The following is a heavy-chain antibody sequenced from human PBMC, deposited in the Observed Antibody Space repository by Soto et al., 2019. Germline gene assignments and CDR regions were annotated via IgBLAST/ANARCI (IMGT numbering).Heavy chain of an antibody. CDR3: ARVALRAVVVQAAMHVGDYSSGFDP. Sequence: SSKASGYTFTSYTLHWVRQAKGQRLEWMGWINAGNGNTKYSQKFQGRVTITRDTSASTAYMELSSLRSEDTAVYYCARVALRAVVVQAAMHVGDYSSGFDPWRQGTLVTGSS. CDR2: INAGNGNT. D-gene: IGHD2-2*01. J-gene: IGHJ5*02. CDR1: GYTFTSYT. V-gene: IGHV1-3*01.